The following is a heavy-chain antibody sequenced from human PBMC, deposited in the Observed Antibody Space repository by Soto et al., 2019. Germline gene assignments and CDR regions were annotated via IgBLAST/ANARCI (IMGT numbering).Heavy chain of an antibody. CDR2: IDPGDSET. CDR1: GYSFTTYW. J-gene: IGHJ6*02. CDR3: ARLGQGGYVQGMDV. Sequence: PGESLKISCKGPGYSFTTYWIGWVRQMPGKGLEWMGIIDPGDSETKYSPSFQGQVTILADKSINTAYLQWSSLKASDTAMYYCARLGQGGYVQGMDVWGQGTTVTVSS. D-gene: IGHD5-12*01. V-gene: IGHV5-51*01.